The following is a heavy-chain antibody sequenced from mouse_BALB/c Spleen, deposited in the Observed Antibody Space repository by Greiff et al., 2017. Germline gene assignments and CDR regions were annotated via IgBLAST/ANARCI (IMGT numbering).Heavy chain of an antibody. Sequence: EVKLVESGGGLVQPGGSRKLSCAASGFTFSSFGMHWVRQAPEKGLEWVAYISSGSSTIYYADTVKGRFTISRDNPKNTLFLQMTSLRSEDTAMYYCARWYRRDYFDYWGQGTTLTVSS. CDR2: ISSGSSTI. CDR1: GFTFSSFG. CDR3: ARWYRRDYFDY. J-gene: IGHJ2*01. D-gene: IGHD1-1*02. V-gene: IGHV5-17*02.